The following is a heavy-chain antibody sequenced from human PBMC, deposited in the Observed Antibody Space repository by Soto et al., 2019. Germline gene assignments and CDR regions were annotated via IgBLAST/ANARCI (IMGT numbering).Heavy chain of an antibody. CDR2: INHSGST. CDR3: ARCRLTMVRGVIITHYYYGMDV. D-gene: IGHD3-10*01. J-gene: IGHJ6*02. V-gene: IGHV4-34*01. CDR1: CGSFSGYY. Sequence: KSSETLSLTCAVYCGSFSGYYWSWIRQPPGKGLEWIGEINHSGSTNYNPSLKSRVTISVDTSKNQFSLKLSSVTAADTAVYYCARCRLTMVRGVIITHYYYGMDVWGQGTTVTVSS.